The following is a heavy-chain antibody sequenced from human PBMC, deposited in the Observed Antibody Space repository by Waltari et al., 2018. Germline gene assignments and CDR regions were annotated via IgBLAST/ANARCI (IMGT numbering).Heavy chain of an antibody. CDR3: AGMGDSSGYYPDAFDI. CDR1: GGSFSGYS. J-gene: IGHJ3*02. Sequence: QVQLQQWGAGLLKPSETLSPTCAAHGGSFSGYSWSWIRQPPGKGLEWIGEINHGGSANYNPSLKSRVTISVDTSKNQFSRKLSSVTAADTAVYYCAGMGDSSGYYPDAFDIWGQGTMVTVSS. V-gene: IGHV4-34*01. CDR2: INHGGSA. D-gene: IGHD3-22*01.